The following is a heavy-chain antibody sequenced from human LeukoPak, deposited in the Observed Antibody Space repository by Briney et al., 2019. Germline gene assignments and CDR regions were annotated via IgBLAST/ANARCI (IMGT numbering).Heavy chain of an antibody. CDR2: IIPIFGTA. CDR3: ARDAGVSSTSHAFDI. J-gene: IGHJ3*02. Sequence: ASVKVSCKASGGTFTSYAISWVRQAPGQGLEWMGGIIPIFGTANYAQKFQGRVTITTDESTSTAYMELSSLRSEDTAVYYCARDAGVSSTSHAFDIWGQGTMVTVSS. V-gene: IGHV1-69*05. CDR1: GGTFTSYA. D-gene: IGHD6-13*01.